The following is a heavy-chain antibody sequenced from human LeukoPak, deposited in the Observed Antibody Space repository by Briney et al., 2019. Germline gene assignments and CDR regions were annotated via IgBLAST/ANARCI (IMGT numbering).Heavy chain of an antibody. CDR1: GFTFSNYA. CDR2: IIGSGGST. D-gene: IGHD5-18*01. V-gene: IGHV3-23*01. J-gene: IGHJ5*02. CDR3: AKGYSYGLYNWFDP. Sequence: PGGSLRLSCAASGFTFSNYAMSWVRQAPGKGLEWVSAIIGSGGSTYYADSVKGRFTISRDNSKNTLYLQMNSLRAEDTAVYYCAKGYSYGLYNWFDPWGQGTLVTVSS.